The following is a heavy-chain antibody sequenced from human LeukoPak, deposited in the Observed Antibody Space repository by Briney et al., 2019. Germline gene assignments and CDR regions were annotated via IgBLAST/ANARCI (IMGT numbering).Heavy chain of an antibody. V-gene: IGHV3-23*01. CDR3: AKEYCDSTSCYLGWFDP. D-gene: IGHD2-2*01. CDR2: ISGSGAST. CDR1: GFTFSSYA. Sequence: TGGSLRLSCAASGFTFSSYAMSWVRQAPGKGLEWVSGISGSGASTYYADSVKGRFTISRDNSKNTLYLQMNSLRAEDTAVYYCAKEYCDSTSCYLGWFDPWGQGTLVTVSS. J-gene: IGHJ5*02.